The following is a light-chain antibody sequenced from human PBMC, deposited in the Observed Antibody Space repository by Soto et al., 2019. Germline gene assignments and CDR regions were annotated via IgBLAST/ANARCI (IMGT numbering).Light chain of an antibody. J-gene: IGLJ2*01. V-gene: IGLV2-14*01. CDR3: SSYTSSSTVI. CDR1: SSDVGGYKY. CDR2: DVN. Sequence: QSALTQPASVYGSPGQSITISCTGTSSDVGGYKYVSWYQQHPGKAPKLMIYDVNNRPSGVSNRFSGSKSGNTASLTISGLQAEDEADYYCSSYTSSSTVIFGGGTKLTVL.